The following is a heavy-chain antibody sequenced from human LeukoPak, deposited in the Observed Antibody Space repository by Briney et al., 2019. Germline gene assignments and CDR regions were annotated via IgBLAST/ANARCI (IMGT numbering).Heavy chain of an antibody. V-gene: IGHV3-7*01. Sequence: GGSLRLSCAASGFTFSSYWMSWVRQAPGKGLEWVANIKQDESEKYYVDSVKGRFTISRDNAKNSLYLQMNSVRAEDTAVYYCARDKIEGPTKLDYWGQGILVTVSS. CDR3: ARDKIEGPTKLDY. CDR1: GFTFSSYW. D-gene: IGHD1-1*01. CDR2: IKQDESEK. J-gene: IGHJ4*02.